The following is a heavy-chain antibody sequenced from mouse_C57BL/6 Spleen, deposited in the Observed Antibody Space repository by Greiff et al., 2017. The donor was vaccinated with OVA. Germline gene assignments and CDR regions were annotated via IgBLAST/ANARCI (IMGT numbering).Heavy chain of an antibody. CDR1: GYTFTSYW. J-gene: IGHJ3*01. CDR3: AGGYYGSSYGVAY. Sequence: QVQLQQPGAELVKPGASVKMSCKASGYTFTSYWITWVKQRPGQGLEWIGDIYPGSGSTNYNEKFKSKATLTVDTSSSTAYMQLSSLTSEDSAVFYCAGGYYGSSYGVAYWGQGTLGTVSA. CDR2: IYPGSGST. D-gene: IGHD1-1*01. V-gene: IGHV1-55*01.